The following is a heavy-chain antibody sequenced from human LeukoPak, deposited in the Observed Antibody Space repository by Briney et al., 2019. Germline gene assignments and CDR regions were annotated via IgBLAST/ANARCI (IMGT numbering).Heavy chain of an antibody. J-gene: IGHJ6*03. CDR3: ARTGRDLSYSSGWYVSNYYYMDV. V-gene: IGHV3-11*01. CDR1: GFTFSDYY. D-gene: IGHD6-19*01. CDR2: ISSSGSTI. Sequence: PGGSLRLSCAASGFTFSDYYMSWIRQAPGKGLEWVSYISSSGSTIYYADSVKGRFTISRDNAKNSLYPQMNSLRAEDTAVYYCARTGRDLSYSSGWYVSNYYYMDVWGKGTTVTISS.